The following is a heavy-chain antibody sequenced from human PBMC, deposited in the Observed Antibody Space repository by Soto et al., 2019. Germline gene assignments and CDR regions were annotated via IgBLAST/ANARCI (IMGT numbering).Heavy chain of an antibody. CDR3: ARDYFGSGNYPDPFDY. Sequence: LRLSCAASGFTFSSYSMNWVRQAPGKGLEWVSYIGSSSKSTMYYTDSVRGRFTISRDNAKNSLYLQMNSLRDEDTAVYYCARDYFGSGNYPDPFDYWGQGTLVTVSS. J-gene: IGHJ4*02. CDR2: IGSSSKSTM. V-gene: IGHV3-48*02. D-gene: IGHD3-10*01. CDR1: GFTFSSYS.